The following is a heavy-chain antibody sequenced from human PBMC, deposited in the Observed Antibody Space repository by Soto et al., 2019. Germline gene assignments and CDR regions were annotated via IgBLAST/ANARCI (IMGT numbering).Heavy chain of an antibody. Sequence: ASVKVSCKASGYTFTSYGISWVRQAPGQGLEWMGWISAYNGNTNYAQKLQGRVTITTDTSTSTAYMELRSLRFDDTAAYYCARGLYCSGGSCYSVGTYYFDYWG. CDR1: GYTFTSYG. D-gene: IGHD2-15*01. CDR3: ARGLYCSGGSCYSVGTYYFDY. J-gene: IGHJ4*01. V-gene: IGHV1-18*01. CDR2: ISAYNGNT.